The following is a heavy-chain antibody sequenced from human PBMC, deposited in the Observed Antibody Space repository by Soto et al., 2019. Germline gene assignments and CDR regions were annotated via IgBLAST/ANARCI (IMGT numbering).Heavy chain of an antibody. J-gene: IGHJ3*01. V-gene: IGHV3-21*01. CDR1: GFTFSSYS. CDR2: VGTGSSYK. Sequence: GGSLRLSCAASGFTFSSYSMNWFRQAPGKGLEWVSSVGTGSSYKYYGDSVKGRFTVYRDNAKNSLYLQMNTLRADDTAVYYCARESATGPAVDFWGQGTMVTVSS. CDR3: ARESATGPAVDF.